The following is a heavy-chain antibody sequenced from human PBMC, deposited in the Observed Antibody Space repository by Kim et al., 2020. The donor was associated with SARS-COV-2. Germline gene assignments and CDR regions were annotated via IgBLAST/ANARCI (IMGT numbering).Heavy chain of an antibody. CDR1: GYTFTSYY. J-gene: IGHJ4*02. Sequence: ASVKVSCKASGYTFTSYYMHWVRQAPGQGLEWMGIINPSGGTTTYAQKFQGRVTMTRDTSTRTAYMELRSLRSEDTAVDYCARKKSSPILDDSGQGTL. CDR2: INPSGGTT. CDR3: ARKKSSPILDD. V-gene: IGHV1-46*01. D-gene: IGHD6-19*01.